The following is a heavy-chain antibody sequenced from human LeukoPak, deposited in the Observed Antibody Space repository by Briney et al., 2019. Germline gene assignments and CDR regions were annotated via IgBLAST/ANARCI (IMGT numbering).Heavy chain of an antibody. D-gene: IGHD2-2*01. CDR2: ISAYNGNT. V-gene: IGHV1-18*01. CDR3: ARVKGNIVIVPAALSADAFDI. CDR1: GYTFTSYG. J-gene: IGHJ3*02. Sequence: GASVKVSCKASGYTFTSYGISWVRQAPGQGLEWMGWISAYNGNTNYVQSLQGRVTMTTDTSTSTVYMELRSLRSDDTAVYYCARVKGNIVIVPAALSADAFDIWGQGTMVTVSS.